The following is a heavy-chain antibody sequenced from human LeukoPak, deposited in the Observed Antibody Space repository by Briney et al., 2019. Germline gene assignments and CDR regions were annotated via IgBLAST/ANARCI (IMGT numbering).Heavy chain of an antibody. J-gene: IGHJ4*02. V-gene: IGHV3-7*01. CDR3: ARGSVTAIGGFDY. D-gene: IGHD2-21*02. CDR1: GFTFSSYW. CDR2: IKQDGSEK. Sequence: GGSLRLSCAASGFTFSSYWMSWVRQAPGKGLEWVANIKQDGSEKYYVDSVKGRFTISRDNAKNSLYLQMNSLRAEDTAVYYCARGSVTAIGGFDYWGQGTLATVSS.